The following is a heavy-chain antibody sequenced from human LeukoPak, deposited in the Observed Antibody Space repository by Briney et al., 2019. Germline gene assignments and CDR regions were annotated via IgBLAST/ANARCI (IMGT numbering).Heavy chain of an antibody. Sequence: SETLSLTCTVSGGSISSSSYYWGWIRQPPGKGLEGIVSMYYSGRTYYNPSLKSRVTTSVDTSKNQFSLKLSSVTAADTAVYYCASPRSLGDFDYWGQGTLVTVSS. CDR1: GGSISSSSYY. CDR3: ASPRSLGDFDY. V-gene: IGHV4-39*01. J-gene: IGHJ4*02. CDR2: MYYSGRT.